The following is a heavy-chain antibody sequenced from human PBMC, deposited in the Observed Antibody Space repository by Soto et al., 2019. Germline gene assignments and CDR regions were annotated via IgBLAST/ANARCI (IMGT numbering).Heavy chain of an antibody. Sequence: EVQLVESGGGLVQPGGSLRLSCAASGFTFSSYWMSWVRQAPGKGLEWVANLKQDGSEKFYVDSVKGRFTASRENAKNSLYLQMNSLSSEDTAVYYCARHHSRLYRLRLAFDIWGQGTLVTVSS. CDR1: GFTFSSYW. D-gene: IGHD1-26*01. J-gene: IGHJ3*02. V-gene: IGHV3-7*01. CDR3: ARHHSRLYRLRLAFDI. CDR2: LKQDGSEK.